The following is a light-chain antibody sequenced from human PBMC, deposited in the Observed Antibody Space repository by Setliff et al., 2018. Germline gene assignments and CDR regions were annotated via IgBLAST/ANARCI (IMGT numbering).Light chain of an antibody. Sequence: QSALTQPPSASGSPGQSVTISCTGTSSDVGGYNYVSWYQQHPGKAPKLMIYDVSKRPSGVPDRFSGSKSGNTASLTISGLQAEDEADYYCAAWDAKLSAYVFGIGTKVTVL. CDR3: AAWDAKLSAYV. CDR1: SSDVGGYNY. CDR2: DVS. V-gene: IGLV2-8*01. J-gene: IGLJ1*01.